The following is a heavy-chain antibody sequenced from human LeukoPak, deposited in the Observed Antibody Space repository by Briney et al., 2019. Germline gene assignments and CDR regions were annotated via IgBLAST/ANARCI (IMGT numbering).Heavy chain of an antibody. CDR1: GFTFSSYS. Sequence: GGSVTLSCAASGFTFSSYSMNWVRPAPGKGLVGVSYISSSSSNIYLADAVKGRFTIFRDNSKYSLYLQMNSLSSEDTAAYYCARDSALCRILGICSGTSNDACETWGQGTMVTVSS. J-gene: IGHJ3*02. CDR2: ISSSSSNI. CDR3: ARDSALCRILGICSGTSNDACET. V-gene: IGHV3-48*01. D-gene: IGHD2-2*01.